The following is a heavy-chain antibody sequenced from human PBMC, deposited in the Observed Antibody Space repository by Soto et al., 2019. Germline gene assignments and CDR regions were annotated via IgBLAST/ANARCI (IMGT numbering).Heavy chain of an antibody. CDR2: IGPAGDT. CDR1: GFTVSNYD. D-gene: IGHD2-8*02. Sequence: GGSLRLSCAASGFTVSNYDMHWVRQATGKGLEWVSAIGPAGDTYYPGSVKGRFTISREDAKNSLYLQMNSLTAGDTAVYYCRARAGGIEYWGQGTLVTVSS. J-gene: IGHJ4*02. CDR3: RARAGGIEY. V-gene: IGHV3-13*01.